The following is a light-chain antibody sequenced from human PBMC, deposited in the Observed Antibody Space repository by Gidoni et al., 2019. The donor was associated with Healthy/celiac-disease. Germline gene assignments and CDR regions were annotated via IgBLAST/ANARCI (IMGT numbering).Light chain of an antibody. CDR1: QSVSSY. CDR2: DAS. V-gene: IGKV3-11*01. J-gene: IGKJ4*01. Sequence: MVLTRSPATLSLSPGERASLSCRASQSVSSYLAWYKQKPGQPPRLLIYDASDRATGTPSRFSGSGSGTDFTLTSRSLEHEDFAFYYCQQRSNWPLTFGGGTKVEIK. CDR3: QQRSNWPLT.